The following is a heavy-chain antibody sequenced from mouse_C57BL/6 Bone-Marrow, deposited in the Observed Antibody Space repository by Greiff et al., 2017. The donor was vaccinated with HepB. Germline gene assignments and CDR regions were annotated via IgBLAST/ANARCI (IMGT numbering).Heavy chain of an antibody. CDR2: IDPENGDT. V-gene: IGHV14-4*01. CDR3: TTTAQATWFAY. Sequence: EVQRVESGAELVRPGASVKLSCTASGFNIKDDYMHWVKQRPEQGLEWIGWIDPENGDTEYASKFQGKATITADTSSNTAYLQLSSLTSEDTAVYYCTTTAQATWFAYWGQGTLVTVSA. CDR1: GFNIKDDY. J-gene: IGHJ3*01. D-gene: IGHD3-2*02.